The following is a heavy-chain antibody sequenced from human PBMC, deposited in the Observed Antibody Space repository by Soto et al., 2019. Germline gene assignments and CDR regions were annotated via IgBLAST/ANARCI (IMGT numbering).Heavy chain of an antibody. CDR1: GFTFSSYA. CDR3: ARDFEDWFDP. CDR2: ISYDGSNK. J-gene: IGHJ5*02. V-gene: IGHV3-30-3*01. D-gene: IGHD3-9*01. Sequence: GGSLRLSCVASGFTFSSYAMHWVRQAPGKGLEWVAVISYDGSNKYYADSVKGRFTISRDNSKNTLYLQMNSLRAEDTAVYYCARDFEDWFDPWGQGTLVTVSS.